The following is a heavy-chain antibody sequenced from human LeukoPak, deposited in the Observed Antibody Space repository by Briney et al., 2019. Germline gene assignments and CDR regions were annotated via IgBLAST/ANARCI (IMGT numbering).Heavy chain of an antibody. CDR1: GFTFDDYA. CDR3: AKDQGYCSSTSCYSSGMDV. J-gene: IGHJ6*03. V-gene: IGHV3-9*03. CDR2: ISWNSGSI. Sequence: GGSLRLSCAASGFTFDDYAMHWVRQAPGKGLEWVSGISWNSGSIGYADSVKGRFTISRDNAKNSLYLQMNSLRAEDMALYYCAKDQGYCSSTSCYSSGMDVWGEGTTVTVSS. D-gene: IGHD2-2*01.